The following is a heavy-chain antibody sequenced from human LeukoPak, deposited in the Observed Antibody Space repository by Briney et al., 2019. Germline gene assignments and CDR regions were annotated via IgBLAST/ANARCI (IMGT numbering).Heavy chain of an antibody. J-gene: IGHJ5*02. D-gene: IGHD3-10*02. CDR3: AKDVWCSVS. V-gene: IGHV3-23*01. CDR2: ISADAVDT. Sequence: GGSLRLSCVASGFTFSNHAMTWVRQAPGKGLEWVSAISADAVDTFYAPSVKGRLTISRDNSKNTLYLQINSLRAEDTAMYYCAKDVWCSVSWGQGTLVTVSS. CDR1: GFTFSNHA.